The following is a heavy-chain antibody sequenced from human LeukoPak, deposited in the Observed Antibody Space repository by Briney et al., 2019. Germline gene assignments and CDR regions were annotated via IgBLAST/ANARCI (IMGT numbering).Heavy chain of an antibody. V-gene: IGHV3-23*01. Sequence: GGSLRLSCAASGFTFSSYAMSWVRQAPGKGLEWVSGISWNSGSIGYADSVKGRFTISRDNAKNSLYLQMNSLRAEDTAVYYCARDDSPGDTTKIFDYWGQGTLVTVSS. J-gene: IGHJ4*02. CDR2: ISWNSGSI. CDR3: ARDDSPGDTTKIFDY. CDR1: GFTFSSYA. D-gene: IGHD5-18*01.